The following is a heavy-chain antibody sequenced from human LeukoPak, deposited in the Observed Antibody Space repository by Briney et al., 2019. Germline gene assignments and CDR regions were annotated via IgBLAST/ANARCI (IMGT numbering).Heavy chain of an antibody. CDR1: GLPVSNNY. Sequence: QAGGSLRLSCAASGLPVSNNYMTWVRQAPGKGLEWVSVIYSGGSPYYADSVKGRFTISRDNSKNTLYLQMNSLRAEDTAVYYCARALGSSRYSSGHDAFGVWGQGTMVTVS. V-gene: IGHV3-53*01. CDR2: IYSGGSP. CDR3: ARALGSSRYSSGHDAFGV. J-gene: IGHJ3*01. D-gene: IGHD6-13*01.